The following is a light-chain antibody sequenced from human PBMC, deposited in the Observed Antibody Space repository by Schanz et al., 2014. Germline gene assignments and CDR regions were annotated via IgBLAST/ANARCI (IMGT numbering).Light chain of an antibody. Sequence: QSVLTQPASVSGSPGQSITISCTGTSSDIGGYNYVSWYQQHPGKAPKLMIFDVTNRPSGVSYRFSGSKSGNTASLTISGLQAEDEGDYYCGSYSTTNSLGVFGGGTKLTVL. J-gene: IGLJ3*02. V-gene: IGLV2-14*03. CDR1: SSDIGGYNY. CDR3: GSYSTTNSLGV. CDR2: DVT.